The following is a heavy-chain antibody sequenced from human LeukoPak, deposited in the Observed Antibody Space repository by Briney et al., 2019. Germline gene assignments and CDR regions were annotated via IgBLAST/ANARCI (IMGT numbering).Heavy chain of an antibody. CDR2: IYYSGNT. Sequence: PSQTLSLTCTVSGGSISSGDYYWSWIRQPPGKGLEWIGYIYYSGNTYYNPSLKSRVTISVDTSKNQFSLKLSSVTAADTAVYYCAQTMVRGAGYFDYWGQGTLVTVSS. D-gene: IGHD3-10*01. J-gene: IGHJ4*02. V-gene: IGHV4-30-4*01. CDR3: AQTMVRGAGYFDY. CDR1: GGSISSGDYY.